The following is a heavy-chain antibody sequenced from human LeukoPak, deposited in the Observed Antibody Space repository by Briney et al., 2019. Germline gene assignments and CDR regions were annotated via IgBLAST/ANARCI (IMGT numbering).Heavy chain of an antibody. D-gene: IGHD3-10*01. V-gene: IGHV3-30*03. CDR3: ARPGYYYGSGSYFGAFDI. Sequence: GGSLRLSCAASGFTFNTFGIHWVRQAPGKGLDWVAVISYDGNKEYYADSVKGRFTISRDNSKNTLYLQMNSLRAEDTAVYYCARPGYYYGSGSYFGAFDIWGQGTMVTVSS. CDR2: ISYDGNKE. CDR1: GFTFNTFG. J-gene: IGHJ3*02.